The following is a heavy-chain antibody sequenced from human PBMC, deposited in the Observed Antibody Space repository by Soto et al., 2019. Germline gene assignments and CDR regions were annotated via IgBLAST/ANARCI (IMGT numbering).Heavy chain of an antibody. D-gene: IGHD3-10*01. Sequence: GGSLRLSCAASGFTFSSYSMNWVRQAPGKGLEWVSYISSSTTTIYYADSLKGRFTISRDNAKNSLFLQMNSLRDEDTAVYYCARDGEYGTNYYGLDVWGQGT. V-gene: IGHV3-48*02. CDR1: GFTFSSYS. CDR2: ISSSTTTI. CDR3: ARDGEYGTNYYGLDV. J-gene: IGHJ6*02.